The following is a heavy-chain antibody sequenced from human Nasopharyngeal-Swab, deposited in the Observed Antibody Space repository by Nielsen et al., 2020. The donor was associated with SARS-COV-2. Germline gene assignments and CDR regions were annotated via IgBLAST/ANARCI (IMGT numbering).Heavy chain of an antibody. J-gene: IGHJ4*02. D-gene: IGHD1-26*01. CDR2: INHSGST. Sequence: SQTRSRTCAVYGGSFSGYYWSWIRQPPGKGLEWIGEINHSGSTNYNPSLKSRVTISVDTSKNQFSLKLSSVTAADTAVYYCARGGGATSFDYWGQGTLVTVSS. CDR1: GGSFSGYY. V-gene: IGHV4-34*01. CDR3: ARGGGATSFDY.